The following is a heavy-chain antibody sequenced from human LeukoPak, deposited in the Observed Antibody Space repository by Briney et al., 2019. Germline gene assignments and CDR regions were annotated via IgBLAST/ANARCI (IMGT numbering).Heavy chain of an antibody. CDR2: IIPILGIA. CDR3: ARAFGIEMATINVLGY. CDR1: GGTFSSYA. J-gene: IGHJ4*02. V-gene: IGHV1-69*04. D-gene: IGHD5-24*01. Sequence: SVKVSCKASGGTFSSYAISWVRQAPGQGLEWMGRIIPILGIANYAQKFQGRVTITADKSTSTAYMELSSLRSEDTAVYHCARAFGIEMATINVLGYWGQGTLVTVSS.